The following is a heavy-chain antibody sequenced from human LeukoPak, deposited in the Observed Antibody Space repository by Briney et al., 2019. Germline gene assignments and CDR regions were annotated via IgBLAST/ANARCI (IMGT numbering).Heavy chain of an antibody. D-gene: IGHD3-22*01. CDR2: ISYDGSNK. CDR1: GFTFSSYG. J-gene: IGHJ4*02. Sequence: GGSLRLSCAASGFTFSSYGMHWVRQAPGKGLEWVAVISYDGSNKYYADSVKGRFTISRDNSKNTLYLQMSSLRAEDTAVYYCANENYYDSSGYLDYWGQGNLVTVSS. V-gene: IGHV3-30*18. CDR3: ANENYYDSSGYLDY.